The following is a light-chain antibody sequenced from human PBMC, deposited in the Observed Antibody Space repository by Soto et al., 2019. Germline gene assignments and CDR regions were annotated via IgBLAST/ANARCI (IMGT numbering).Light chain of an antibody. CDR3: QLYGTSPGFT. CDR1: QSVNSNY. CDR2: GAS. Sequence: EIVLTQSPGTLSLSPGERATLSCRTSQSVNSNYLAWYQQKPGQAPRLLIYGASSRATGIPDRFSGSGSGTDFALTISGLEPEDFAVYYCQLYGTSPGFTFGPGTKVHIK. J-gene: IGKJ3*01. V-gene: IGKV3-20*01.